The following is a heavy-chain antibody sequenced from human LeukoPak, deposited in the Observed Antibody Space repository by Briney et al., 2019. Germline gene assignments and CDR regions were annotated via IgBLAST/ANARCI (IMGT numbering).Heavy chain of an antibody. CDR3: AGFFYDSSGAAFDL. CDR2: FIPIFGSP. CDR1: VPAFTSYA. Sequence: GASVKVSCKASVPAFTSYAINWVRQAPGQGLEWMGGFIPIFGSPTYAQKFQGRVTFTTDESTYTAYMELSNLRSDDTAVFYCAGFFYDSSGAAFDLWGQGTMVTVSS. D-gene: IGHD3-22*01. J-gene: IGHJ3*01. V-gene: IGHV1-69*05.